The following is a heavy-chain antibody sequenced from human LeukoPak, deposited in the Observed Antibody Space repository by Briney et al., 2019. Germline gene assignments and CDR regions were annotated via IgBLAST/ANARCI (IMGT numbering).Heavy chain of an antibody. Sequence: SQTLSLTCTVSGGSISSGDYYWSWIRQPPGKGLEWIGYIYYSGSTYYNPSLKSRVTISVDTSRNQFSLKLSSVTAADTAVYYCARRSPYYDFWSGYPRGYYFDYWGQGTLVTVSS. J-gene: IGHJ4*02. D-gene: IGHD3-3*01. CDR2: IYYSGST. V-gene: IGHV4-30-4*01. CDR1: GGSISSGDYY. CDR3: ARRSPYYDFWSGYPRGYYFDY.